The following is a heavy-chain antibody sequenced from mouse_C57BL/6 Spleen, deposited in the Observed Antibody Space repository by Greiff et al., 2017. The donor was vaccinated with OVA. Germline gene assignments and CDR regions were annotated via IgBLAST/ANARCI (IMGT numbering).Heavy chain of an antibody. CDR3: AKSYGSSPSYWYFDV. J-gene: IGHJ1*03. D-gene: IGHD1-1*01. V-gene: IGHV5-2*01. CDR1: EYEFPSHD. CDR2: INSDGGST. Sequence: EVMLVESGGGLVQPGESLKLSCESNEYEFPSHDMSWVRKTPEKRLELVAAINSDGGSTYYPDTMERRFIISRDNTKKTLYLQMSSLRSEDTALYYCAKSYGSSPSYWYFDVWGTGTTVTVSS.